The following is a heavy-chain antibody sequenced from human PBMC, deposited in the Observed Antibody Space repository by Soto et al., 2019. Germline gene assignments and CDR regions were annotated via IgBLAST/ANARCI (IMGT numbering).Heavy chain of an antibody. D-gene: IGHD2-8*01. V-gene: IGHV3-11*01. Sequence: QVQLVESGGGLVKPGGSLRLSGAASGFTFSDYYMSWIREAPGKGLEWVSYISSSGSTIYYADSVKGRFTISRDNAKNSLYLQMNSLRAEDTAVYYCAKRGAKGYCTNGVCGDYFDYWGQGTLVTVSS. CDR2: ISSSGSTI. CDR1: GFTFSDYY. CDR3: AKRGAKGYCTNGVCGDYFDY. J-gene: IGHJ4*02.